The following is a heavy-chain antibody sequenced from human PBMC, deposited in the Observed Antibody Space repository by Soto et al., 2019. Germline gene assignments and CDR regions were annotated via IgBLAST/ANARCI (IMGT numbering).Heavy chain of an antibody. D-gene: IGHD2-2*01. CDR2: IGTAGDT. J-gene: IGHJ4*02. V-gene: IGHV3-13*01. Sequence: GGSLRLSCAASGFTFSSYDMHWVRQATGKGLEWVSAIGTAGDTYYPGSVKGRFTISRENAKNSLYLQMNSLRAGDTAAYYCARESHCSSTSCYFDYWGQGTLVTVSS. CDR1: GFTFSSYD. CDR3: ARESHCSSTSCYFDY.